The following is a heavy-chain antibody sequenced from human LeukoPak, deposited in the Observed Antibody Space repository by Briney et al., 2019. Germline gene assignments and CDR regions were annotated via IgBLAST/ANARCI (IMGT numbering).Heavy chain of an antibody. V-gene: IGHV4-34*01. J-gene: IGHJ6*02. Sequence: PSETLSLTCAVYGGSFSGYYWSWIRQPPGKGLEWIGEINHSGSTNYNPSLKSRVTISVDTSKNQFSLKLSSVTAADTAVYYCARGGRQDSSSWSYYYYGMDVWGQGTTVTVSS. CDR2: INHSGST. D-gene: IGHD6-13*01. CDR1: GGSFSGYY. CDR3: ARGGRQDSSSWSYYYYGMDV.